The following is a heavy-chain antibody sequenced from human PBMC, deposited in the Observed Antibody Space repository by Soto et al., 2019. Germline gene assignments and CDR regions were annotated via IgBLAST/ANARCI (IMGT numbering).Heavy chain of an antibody. CDR2: IHYSGST. V-gene: IGHV4-59*01. CDR1: GGSISSYY. Sequence: SETLSLTCTVSGGSISSYYWSWIRQPPGKGLEWIGYIHYSGSTNYNPSLKSRVTISVDTSKNQFSLKLSSVTAADTAVYYCASSYCSSTSCYDHPDYYYYLDVWGKGTTVTVSS. D-gene: IGHD2-2*01. CDR3: ASSYCSSTSCYDHPDYYYYLDV. J-gene: IGHJ6*03.